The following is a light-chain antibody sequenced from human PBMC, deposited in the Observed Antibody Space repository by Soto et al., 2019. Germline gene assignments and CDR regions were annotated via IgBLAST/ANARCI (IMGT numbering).Light chain of an antibody. CDR2: DAS. V-gene: IGKV1-5*01. Sequence: DIQMTQSPSTLAASVGDRVTITCRASQSLSSWLAWYQQKPGKAPKLLIYDASSLESGVPARFSGSGAGTEFTLTISSLQPDDFATDYCQQYNSYPWTYGQGTKVEI. J-gene: IGKJ1*01. CDR1: QSLSSW. CDR3: QQYNSYPWT.